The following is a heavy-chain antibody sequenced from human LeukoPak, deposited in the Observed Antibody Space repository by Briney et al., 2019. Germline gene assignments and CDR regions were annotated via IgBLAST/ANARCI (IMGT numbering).Heavy chain of an antibody. CDR1: GFTFSSYS. V-gene: IGHV3-21*01. CDR3: ARDGAYCGGDCKYYFDY. D-gene: IGHD2-21*02. CDR2: ISSSSSYI. J-gene: IGHJ4*02. Sequence: GGSLRLSCAASGFTFSSYSMNWVRQAPGKGLEWVSSISSSSSYIYYADSVKGRFTISRDNAKNSLYLQMNSLRAEDTAVYYCARDGAYCGGDCKYYFDYWGQGTLVTVSS.